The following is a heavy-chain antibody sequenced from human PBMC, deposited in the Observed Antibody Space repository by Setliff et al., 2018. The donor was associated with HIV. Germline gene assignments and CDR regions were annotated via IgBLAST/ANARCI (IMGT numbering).Heavy chain of an antibody. CDR1: GYTFTTYS. CDR3: ARGALLAVFDFDH. D-gene: IGHD3-10*01. Sequence: ASVKVSCKAFGYTFTTYSSHWVRQAPGQSLEWMGWINVGKGDTKYSQEFQGRITITTGTSANTGYMELSSLRSDDTAVYFCARGALLAVFDFDHWGHGTLVTVSS. CDR2: INVGKGDT. J-gene: IGHJ4*01. V-gene: IGHV1-3*01.